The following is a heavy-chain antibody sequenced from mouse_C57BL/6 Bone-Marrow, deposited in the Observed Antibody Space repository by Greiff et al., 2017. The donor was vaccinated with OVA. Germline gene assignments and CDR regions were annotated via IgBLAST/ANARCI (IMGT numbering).Heavy chain of an antibody. CDR1: GYTFTSYW. CDR3: ARRSLLPPWYFDV. Sequence: VKLQQPGAELVRPGSSVKLSCKASGYTFTSYWMHWVKQRPIQGLEWIGNIDPSDSETHYNQKFKDKATLTVDKSSSTAYMQLSSLTSEDSAVYYCARRSLLPPWYFDVWGTGTTVTVSS. V-gene: IGHV1-52*01. CDR2: IDPSDSET. J-gene: IGHJ1*03. D-gene: IGHD1-1*01.